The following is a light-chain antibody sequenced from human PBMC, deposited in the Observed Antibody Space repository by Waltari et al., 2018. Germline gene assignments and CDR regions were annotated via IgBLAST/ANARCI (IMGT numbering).Light chain of an antibody. J-gene: IGKJ2*01. Sequence: EIVLTQSPDFQSVTPKEKVTITCRASQQIGRSLHWYHQKPDQSPKLLIKYASQSFSGVPSRFSGSGSGTDFTLTINSLETEDAATYYCHQSSSFPYTFGQGTRLEIK. V-gene: IGKV6-21*01. CDR3: HQSSSFPYT. CDR2: YAS. CDR1: QQIGRS.